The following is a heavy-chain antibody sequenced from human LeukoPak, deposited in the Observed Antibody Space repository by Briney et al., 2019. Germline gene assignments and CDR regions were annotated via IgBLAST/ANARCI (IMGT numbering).Heavy chain of an antibody. D-gene: IGHD4-17*01. Sequence: ASVKVSCKASGGTFSSYAISWVRQAPGQGLEWMGRIIPILGIANYAQKFQGRVTITADKSTSTAYMELSSLRSEDTAVYYCARYDYGDRPPDYWGQGTLVTVSS. CDR2: IIPILGIA. CDR3: ARYDYGDRPPDY. J-gene: IGHJ4*02. CDR1: GGTFSSYA. V-gene: IGHV1-69*04.